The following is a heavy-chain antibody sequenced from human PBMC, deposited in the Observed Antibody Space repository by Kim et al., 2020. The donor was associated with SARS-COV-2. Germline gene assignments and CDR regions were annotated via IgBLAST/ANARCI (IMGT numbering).Heavy chain of an antibody. D-gene: IGHD3-22*01. J-gene: IGHJ4*02. CDR1: GGSFSGYY. CDR3: ARGPYYYDSSDY. CDR2: INHSGST. V-gene: IGHV4-34*01. Sequence: SETLSLTCAVYGGSFSGYYWSWIRQPPGKGLEWIGEINHSGSTNYNPSLKSRVTISVDTSKNQFSLKLSSVTAADTAVYYCARGPYYYDSSDYWGQGTLVTVSS.